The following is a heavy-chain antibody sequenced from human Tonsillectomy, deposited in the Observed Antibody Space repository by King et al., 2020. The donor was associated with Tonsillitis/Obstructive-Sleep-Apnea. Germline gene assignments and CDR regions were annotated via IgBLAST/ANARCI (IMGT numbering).Heavy chain of an antibody. CDR2: IWYDGSNK. CDR1: GFTFSSYG. Sequence: VQLVESGGGVVQPGRSLRLSCAASGFTFSSYGMHWVRQAPGKGLEWVAVIWYDGSNKYYADSVKGRFTISRDNSKNTLYLQMNSLRAEDTAVYYCARGDWNDVPYYYGMDVWGQGTTVTVSS. D-gene: IGHD1-1*01. V-gene: IGHV3-33*01. J-gene: IGHJ6*02. CDR3: ARGDWNDVPYYYGMDV.